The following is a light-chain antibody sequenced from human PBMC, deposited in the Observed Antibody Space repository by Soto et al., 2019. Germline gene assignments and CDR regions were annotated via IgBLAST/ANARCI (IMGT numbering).Light chain of an antibody. CDR3: QVWDTTDDHAV. CDR1: NIGSKN. CDR2: YDT. Sequence: SYELTQPPLVSVAPGQTARITCGGNNIGSKNVHWFQQRPGQAPVLVIYYDTDRPSGIPERFSGSNSGNTATLTISRVEAGDEADYYCQVWDTTDDHAVFGGGTQLTVL. V-gene: IGLV3-21*04. J-gene: IGLJ7*01.